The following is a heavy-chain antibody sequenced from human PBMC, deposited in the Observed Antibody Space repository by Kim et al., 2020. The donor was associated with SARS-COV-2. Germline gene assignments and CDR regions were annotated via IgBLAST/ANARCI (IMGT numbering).Heavy chain of an antibody. CDR3: AHSFASIGRDFDY. D-gene: IGHD3-3*02. Sequence: YSTSLKSRLTITKDTAKNQVVLTLTNMDPVDTATYYCAHSFASIGRDFDYWGLGTLVTVSS. V-gene: IGHV2-5*01. J-gene: IGHJ4*02.